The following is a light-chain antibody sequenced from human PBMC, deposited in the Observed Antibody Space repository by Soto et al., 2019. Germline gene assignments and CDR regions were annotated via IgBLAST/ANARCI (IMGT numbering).Light chain of an antibody. V-gene: IGKV3-20*01. CDR3: QLYGSSRWT. Sequence: TQSPSSVSASVGDRVTITCRASQGISRWLAWYQHKPGQAPRLLIYGASTRATGIPDRFSGSRSGTDFTLTISRLEPEDFAVYFCQLYGSSRWTFGQGTKVEFK. CDR1: QGISRW. CDR2: GAS. J-gene: IGKJ1*01.